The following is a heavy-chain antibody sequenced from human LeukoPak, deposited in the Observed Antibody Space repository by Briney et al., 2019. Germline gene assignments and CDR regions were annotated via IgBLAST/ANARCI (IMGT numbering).Heavy chain of an antibody. D-gene: IGHD2-2*01. CDR3: ARGQVPAARGYNWFDP. Sequence: SETLSLTCAVYGCSFNDYYWNWLRQPPGKGLEWIGETNARGDTNFNPSLKRRVTISVDTSKSQFSLRLTSMIAADTAVYYCARGQVPAARGYNWFDPWGQGTLVTVSS. J-gene: IGHJ5*02. CDR2: TNARGDT. V-gene: IGHV4-34*01. CDR1: GCSFNDYY.